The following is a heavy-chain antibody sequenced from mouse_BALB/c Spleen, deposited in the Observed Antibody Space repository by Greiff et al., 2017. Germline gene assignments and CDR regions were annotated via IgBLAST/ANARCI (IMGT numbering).Heavy chain of an antibody. Sequence: EVQLVESGGGLVQPGGSRKLSCAASGFTFSSFDMHWVRQAPEKGLEWVAYISSGSSTINYDDIVKGRSTISRDNTKNTLFLQMTSLRSEDTAMYYCARSDYDGCGYAMDYWGQGTSVTVSS. CDR3: ARSDYDGCGYAMDY. CDR2: ISSGSSTI. D-gene: IGHD2-4*01. J-gene: IGHJ4*01. V-gene: IGHV5-17*02. CDR1: GFTFSSFD.